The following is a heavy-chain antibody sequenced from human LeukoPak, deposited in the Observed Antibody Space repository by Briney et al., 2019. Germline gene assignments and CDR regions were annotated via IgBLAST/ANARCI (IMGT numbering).Heavy chain of an antibody. CDR2: IIPIFGTA. CDR1: GGTFSSYA. Sequence: GSSVKVSCKASGGTFSSYAISWVRQAPGQGLEWMGGIIPIFGTANYAQKFQGRVTITADESTSTAYMELSSLRSEDTAVYYCARAALYCSSTSCYRHPGGWSDPWGQGTLVTVSS. CDR3: ARAALYCSSTSCYRHPGGWSDP. J-gene: IGHJ5*02. V-gene: IGHV1-69*01. D-gene: IGHD2-2*01.